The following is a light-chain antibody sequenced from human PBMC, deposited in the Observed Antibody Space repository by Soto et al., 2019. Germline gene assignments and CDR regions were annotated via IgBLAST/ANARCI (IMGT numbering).Light chain of an antibody. CDR1: SSNIGTNS. CDR2: SNN. CDR3: AAWDDNLNAYV. J-gene: IGLJ1*01. Sequence: QSVLTRPPSASGTPGQRVTISCSGGSSNIGTNSVNWYQQLPGTAPKLLIYSNNQRPSGVPDRFSGSKSGTSASLAISGLQSEDEADYYCAAWDDNLNAYVLGTGTKVTVL. V-gene: IGLV1-44*01.